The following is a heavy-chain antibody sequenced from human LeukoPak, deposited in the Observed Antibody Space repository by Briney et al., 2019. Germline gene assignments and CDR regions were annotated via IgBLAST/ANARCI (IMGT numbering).Heavy chain of an antibody. CDR2: ITAYDGNT. CDR3: ARDHQQMKYFDL. Sequence: ASMKVSCKASGYTFSRYGITWVRQAPGQGLEWMGWITAYDGNTNFAQNFQARVTMTTDTSTNTAYMELRSLRSDDTAVYYCARDHQQMKYFDLWGRGTLVTVSS. V-gene: IGHV1-18*01. J-gene: IGHJ2*01. CDR1: GYTFSRYG. D-gene: IGHD6-13*01.